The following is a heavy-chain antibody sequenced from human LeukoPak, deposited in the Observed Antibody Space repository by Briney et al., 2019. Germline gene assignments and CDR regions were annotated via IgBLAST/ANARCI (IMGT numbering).Heavy chain of an antibody. CDR1: GFTFSDYY. V-gene: IGHV3-11*06. Sequence: SGRSLRLSCAASGFTFSDYYMTWIRQAPGKGLEWVSYISSSGSYTKYADSVKGRFTISRDNAKNLLYLQMNSLRAEDTAVYYCARVLPAAGHFDYWAQGTLVTVSS. CDR2: ISSSGSYT. D-gene: IGHD6-13*01. CDR3: ARVLPAAGHFDY. J-gene: IGHJ4*02.